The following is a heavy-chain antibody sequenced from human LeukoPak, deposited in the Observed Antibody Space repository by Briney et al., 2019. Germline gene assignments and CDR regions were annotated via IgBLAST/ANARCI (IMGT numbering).Heavy chain of an antibody. CDR3: ARDARITIFGVVKRSFDY. D-gene: IGHD3-3*01. V-gene: IGHV1-46*01. J-gene: IGHJ4*02. CDR2: INPSGGST. CDR1: GYTFTSYY. Sequence: VASVKVSCKASGYTFTSYYMHWVRQAPGQGLEWMGIINPSGGSTSYAQKFQGRVTMTRDTSTSTVYMELSSLRSEDTAVYYCARDARITIFGVVKRSFDYWGQGTLVTVSS.